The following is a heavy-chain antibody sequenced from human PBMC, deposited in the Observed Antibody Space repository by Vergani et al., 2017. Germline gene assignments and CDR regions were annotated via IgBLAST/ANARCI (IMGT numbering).Heavy chain of an antibody. CDR1: GGSISSYY. J-gene: IGHJ5*02. Sequence: QVQLQESGPGLVKPSETLSLTCTVSGGSISSYYWSWIRKPPGKGLEWIGYIYYSGSTNYNPSLKRRFTISVDTSKNQFSLKLSSVTAADTAVYYCASQTMVRGVNWFDPWGQGTLVTVSS. CDR3: ASQTMVRGVNWFDP. CDR2: IYYSGST. D-gene: IGHD3-10*01. V-gene: IGHV4-59*01.